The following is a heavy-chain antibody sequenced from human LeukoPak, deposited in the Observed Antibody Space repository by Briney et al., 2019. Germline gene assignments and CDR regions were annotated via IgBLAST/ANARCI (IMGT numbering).Heavy chain of an antibody. J-gene: IGHJ4*02. CDR1: GFTVSNTY. D-gene: IGHD3-10*01. V-gene: IGHV3-30-3*01. CDR3: ARTTTPHYYGSGSYALGY. CDR2: ISYDGSNK. Sequence: GGSLRLSCAASGFTVSNTYMTWVRQGPGKGLEWVAVISYDGSNKFYADSVKGRFTISRDNSKNTLYLQMSSLSAEDTAVYYCARTTTPHYYGSGSYALGYWGQGTLVTVSS.